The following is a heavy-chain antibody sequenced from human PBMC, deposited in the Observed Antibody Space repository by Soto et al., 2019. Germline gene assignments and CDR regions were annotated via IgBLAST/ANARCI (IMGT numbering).Heavy chain of an antibody. CDR1: GDSISTYY. D-gene: IGHD1-1*01. V-gene: IGHV4-59*01. CDR2: TFYSGGT. CDR3: ARLQLVYKVIDY. J-gene: IGHJ4*02. Sequence: SETLSLTCTVSGDSISTYYWSWIRQAPGKGLQWIGYTFYSGGTAYNPSLKSRVTMSLDMSKKQISLNLSSVTTADTATYFCARLQLVYKVIDYWGQGTLVTVSS.